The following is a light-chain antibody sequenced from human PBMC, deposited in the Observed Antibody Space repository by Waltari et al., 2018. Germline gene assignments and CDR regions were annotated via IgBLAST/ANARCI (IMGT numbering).Light chain of an antibody. CDR1: QSVNTN. CDR3: QQRSTWPSIT. CDR2: EAS. J-gene: IGKJ5*01. V-gene: IGKV3-11*01. Sequence: EIVLTQSPATLSLSAGEGGTISCRASQSVNTNLAWYQQKPGQAPRLLIYEASTRATGIPARFRGSGSGTDFTLTISSLEREAFAVYYCQQRSTWPSITFGQGTRLEIK.